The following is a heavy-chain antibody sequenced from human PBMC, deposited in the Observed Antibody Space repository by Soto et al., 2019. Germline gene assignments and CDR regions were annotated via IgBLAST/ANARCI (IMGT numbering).Heavy chain of an antibody. CDR1: GGSVSSGSYY. CDR2: IYYSGST. CDR3: ASYSSGWYDVSY. Sequence: QVQLQESGPGLVKPSETLSLTCTVSGGSVSSGSYYWSLIRQPPGKGLEWIGYIYYSGSTNYNPSLKSRVTISVDTSKNQFSLKLNSVTAADTAVYYCASYSSGWYDVSYWGQGTLVTVSS. D-gene: IGHD6-19*01. J-gene: IGHJ4*02. V-gene: IGHV4-61*01.